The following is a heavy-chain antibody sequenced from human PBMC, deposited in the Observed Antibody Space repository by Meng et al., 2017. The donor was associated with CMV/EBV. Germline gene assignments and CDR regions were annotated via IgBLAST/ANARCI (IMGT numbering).Heavy chain of an antibody. CDR1: GGSFSGYY. CDR3: ARGHDYGDYALDY. J-gene: IGHJ4*02. V-gene: IGHV4-34*01. CDR2: INHSGST. D-gene: IGHD4-17*01. Sequence: SETLSLTCAVYGGSFSGYYWSWTRQPPGKGLEWIGEINHSGSTNYNPSLKSRVTISVDTSKNQFSLKLSSVTAADTAVHYCARGHDYGDYALDYWGQGTLVTVSS.